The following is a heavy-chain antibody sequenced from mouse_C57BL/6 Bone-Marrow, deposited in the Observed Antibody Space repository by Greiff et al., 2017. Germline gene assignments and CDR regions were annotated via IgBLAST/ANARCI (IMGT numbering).Heavy chain of an antibody. J-gene: IGHJ4*01. CDR1: GFTFSSYA. CDR2: ISRGGDYI. CDR3: TNYAPYAMDY. Sequence: EVKLMESGEGLVKPGGSLKLSCAASGFTFSSYAMSWVRQTPEKRLEWVAYISRGGDYIYYADTVKGRFTISRDNARNTLYLQMSSLKSEDTAMYYCTNYAPYAMDYWGQGTSVTVSS. D-gene: IGHD2-4*01. V-gene: IGHV5-9-1*02.